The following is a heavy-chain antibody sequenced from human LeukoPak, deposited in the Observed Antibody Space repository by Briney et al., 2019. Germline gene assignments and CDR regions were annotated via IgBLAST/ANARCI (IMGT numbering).Heavy chain of an antibody. Sequence: GGSLRLSCAASGFTFSSSAMNWVRQAPGKGLEWVSSISSSSSYIYYADSVKGRFTISRDNAKNSLYLQMNSLRAEDTAVYYCARVYHSNAFDIWGQGTMVTVSS. J-gene: IGHJ3*02. V-gene: IGHV3-21*01. CDR3: ARVYHSNAFDI. CDR1: GFTFSSSA. CDR2: ISSSSSYI. D-gene: IGHD2-21*01.